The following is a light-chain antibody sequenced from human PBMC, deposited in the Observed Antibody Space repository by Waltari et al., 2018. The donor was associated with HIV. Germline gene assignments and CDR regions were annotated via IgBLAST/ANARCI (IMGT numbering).Light chain of an antibody. CDR1: SSNIGSNY. Sequence: QSVLIQPPSASGTPGQRVPISCSGSSSNIGSNYVYWYQQLPGTAPNLLIYRSNQRPSGVPGRFSGSKSGTSASLAISGLRSEDEADYYCAAWDDSLSGHVVFGGGTKLTVL. J-gene: IGLJ2*01. CDR2: RSN. CDR3: AAWDDSLSGHVV. V-gene: IGLV1-47*01.